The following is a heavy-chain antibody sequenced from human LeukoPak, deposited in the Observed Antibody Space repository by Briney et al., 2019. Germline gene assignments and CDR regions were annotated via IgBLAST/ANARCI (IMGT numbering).Heavy chain of an antibody. CDR1: GGSISSGSYY. V-gene: IGHV4-61*02. Sequence: PSQTLSLTCTVSGGSISSGSYYWSWIRQPAGKGLEWIGRIYTSGSTYYNPSLKSRVTISVDTSKNQFSLKLSSVTAADTAVYYCARGGWELPRELSWGQGTLVTVSS. CDR2: IYTSGST. J-gene: IGHJ5*02. CDR3: ARGGWELPRELS. D-gene: IGHD1-26*01.